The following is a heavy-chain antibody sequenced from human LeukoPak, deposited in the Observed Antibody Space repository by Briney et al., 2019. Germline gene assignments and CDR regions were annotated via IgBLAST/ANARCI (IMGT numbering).Heavy chain of an antibody. J-gene: IGHJ6*02. Sequence: GGSLRLSCAASGFTFSSYTMSWIRQAPGKGLEWVSYISSSGSTIYYADSVKGRFTISRDNAKNSLYLQMNSLRAEDTAVYYCARTSIKQWLVRYYYYGMDVWGQGTTVTVSS. CDR2: ISSSGSTI. CDR1: GFTFSSYT. CDR3: ARTSIKQWLVRYYYYGMDV. V-gene: IGHV3-11*01. D-gene: IGHD6-19*01.